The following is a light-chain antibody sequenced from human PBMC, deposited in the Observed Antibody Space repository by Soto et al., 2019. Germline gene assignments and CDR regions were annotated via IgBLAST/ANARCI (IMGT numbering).Light chain of an antibody. J-gene: IGKJ1*01. Sequence: ETVLTQSPGTLSLSPGERATLSCRASQTIRSNYLAWYRQTPGQAPRLLIYGASNRATGIADRFSGSGSGTAFTLIISRLEPEDFALYYGQQYGSSPWTFGQGTKVEIK. CDR2: GAS. CDR1: QTIRSNY. V-gene: IGKV3-20*01. CDR3: QQYGSSPWT.